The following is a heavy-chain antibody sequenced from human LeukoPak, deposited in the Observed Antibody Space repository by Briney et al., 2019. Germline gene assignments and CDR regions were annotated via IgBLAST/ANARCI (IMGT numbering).Heavy chain of an antibody. J-gene: IGHJ4*02. CDR3: ARLGYDSSGYYYFDY. CDR1: GGSLSSGSYY. D-gene: IGHD3-22*01. V-gene: IGHV4-61*02. CDR2: INTSGST. Sequence: SETLSLTCTVSGGSLSSGSYYWSWIRQPAGKGLEWIGRINTSGSTNYNPSLKSRVTISVDTSMNQFSLKLSSVTAADTAVYYCARLGYDSSGYYYFDYWGQGTLVTVSS.